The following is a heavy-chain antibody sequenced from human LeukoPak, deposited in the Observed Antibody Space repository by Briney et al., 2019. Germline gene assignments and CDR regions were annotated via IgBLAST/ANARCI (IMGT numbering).Heavy chain of an antibody. V-gene: IGHV1-2*02. CDR3: ARDTAMVTYWFDP. Sequence: ASVKVSCKASGYTCTGYYMHWVRQAPGQGLESMGWINPNSGGTNYAQKFQGRVTMTRDTSISTAYMELSRLRSDDTAVYYCARDTAMVTYWFDPWGQGTLVTVSS. CDR2: INPNSGGT. D-gene: IGHD5-18*01. CDR1: GYTCTGYY. J-gene: IGHJ5*02.